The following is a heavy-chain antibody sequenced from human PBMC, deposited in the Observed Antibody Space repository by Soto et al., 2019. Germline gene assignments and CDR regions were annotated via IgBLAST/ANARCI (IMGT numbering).Heavy chain of an antibody. J-gene: IGHJ4*02. D-gene: IGHD3-3*01. V-gene: IGHV3-23*01. CDR1: EFTFSSYA. Sequence: GGSLRLSCAASEFTFSSYAMNWVRQAPGGGLEWVSVISASGGTTYYADSVKGRFTISRDNSNNSLFLQMNSLRAEDKAVYYCAKDFYDFWSGYPPYYFDYWGQGTLVTVSS. CDR2: ISASGGTT. CDR3: AKDFYDFWSGYPPYYFDY.